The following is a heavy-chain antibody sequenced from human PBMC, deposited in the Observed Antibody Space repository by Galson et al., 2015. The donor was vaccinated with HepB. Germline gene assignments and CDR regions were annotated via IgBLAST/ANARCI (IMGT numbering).Heavy chain of an antibody. D-gene: IGHD2-15*01. Sequence: SVKVSCKASEGSFGGYGVNWVRQAPGQGLEWVGGIIPMFGTTNYAQRFQGGITITADESTSTVYLELRALRAEDTAVYYCSIGGIQVVPLRRIGPFDPWGQGTLVIVSP. CDR1: EGSFGGYG. CDR2: IIPMFGTT. J-gene: IGHJ5*02. V-gene: IGHV1-69*13. CDR3: SIGGIQVVPLRRIGPFDP.